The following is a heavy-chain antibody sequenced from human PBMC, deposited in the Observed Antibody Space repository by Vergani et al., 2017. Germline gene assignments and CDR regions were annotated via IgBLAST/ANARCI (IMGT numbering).Heavy chain of an antibody. D-gene: IGHD3-22*01. CDR2: ISARYPST. CDR3: ARLSYDTTPYLQGGYDC. V-gene: IGHV3-23*04. Sequence: AQLVESGGGVVQPGSSLRLSCAASGFTFSACPMTWVRQAPGKGLEWVSAISARYPSTYYADSVKGRFTISRDNSKNMLYLQMNSLRAEDTAVYYCARLSYDTTPYLQGGYDCWGQGTLVSVSS. J-gene: IGHJ4*02. CDR1: GFTFSACP.